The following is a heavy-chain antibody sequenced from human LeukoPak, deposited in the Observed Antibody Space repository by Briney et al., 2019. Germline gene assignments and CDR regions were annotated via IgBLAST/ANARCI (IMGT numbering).Heavy chain of an antibody. J-gene: IGHJ4*02. V-gene: IGHV3-23*01. CDR3: ATHKWDFDY. D-gene: IGHD1-26*01. CDR1: GFTFSSYA. Sequence: HPGGSLRLSCAASGFTFSSYAMSWVRQAPGKGLEWVSVISDSGGSTYYADSVKGRFTISRDNFKNTLYLQMNNLRAEDTAVYYCATHKWDFDYWGQGALVTVSS. CDR2: ISDSGGST.